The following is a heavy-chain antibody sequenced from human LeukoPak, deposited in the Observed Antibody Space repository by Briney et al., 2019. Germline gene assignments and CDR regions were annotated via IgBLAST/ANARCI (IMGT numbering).Heavy chain of an antibody. CDR3: AKETTVRYFDY. Sequence: GRSLRLSCAASGFTFSSYGMHWVRQPPGKGLEWVAVIWYDGSNKYYEDSVKGRFTISRDNSKNTLYLQMNSLRAEDTAVYYCAKETTVRYFDYWGQGTLVTVSS. CDR1: GFTFSSYG. V-gene: IGHV3-33*06. D-gene: IGHD4-17*01. CDR2: IWYDGSNK. J-gene: IGHJ4*02.